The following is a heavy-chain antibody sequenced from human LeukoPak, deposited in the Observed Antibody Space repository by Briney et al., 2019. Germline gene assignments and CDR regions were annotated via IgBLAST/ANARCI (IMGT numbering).Heavy chain of an antibody. Sequence: ASVKVSCKVSGYTLTELSMHWVRQAPGKGLEWMGGFDPEDGETIYAQKFQGRVTITADKSTSTAYMELSSLRSEDTAVYYCARATFGYCSGGSCYYPDYWGQGTLVTVSS. CDR3: ARATFGYCSGGSCYYPDY. J-gene: IGHJ4*02. CDR2: FDPEDGET. V-gene: IGHV1-24*01. CDR1: GYTLTELS. D-gene: IGHD2-15*01.